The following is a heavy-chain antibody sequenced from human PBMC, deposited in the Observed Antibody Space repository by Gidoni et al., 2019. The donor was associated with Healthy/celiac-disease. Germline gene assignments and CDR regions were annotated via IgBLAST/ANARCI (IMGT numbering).Heavy chain of an antibody. CDR3: ARAYGSGSYYYYGMDV. J-gene: IGHJ6*02. D-gene: IGHD3-10*01. Sequence: QVQRVQSGDEVKKPGSSVKVSCKASGGTCSSYAISWVRQAPGQGLAWMGWIIPIFGTANSAPKFQGRVTITADESTSTAYMELSSLRSEDTAVYYCARAYGSGSYYYYGMDVWGQGTTVTVSS. CDR2: IIPIFGTA. CDR1: GGTCSSYA. V-gene: IGHV1-69*01.